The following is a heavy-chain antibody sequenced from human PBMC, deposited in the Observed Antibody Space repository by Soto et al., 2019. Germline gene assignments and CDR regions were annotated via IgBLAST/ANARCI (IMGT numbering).Heavy chain of an antibody. D-gene: IGHD4-17*01. CDR2: IIPILGIA. Sequence: QVQLVQSGAEVKKPGSSVKVSCKASGDTFSRHTISWVRQAPGQGLEWMGRIIPILGIANYAQKFQGRVTITADKSTSTAYMDLSSLRSEDTAVYYCARGAEMGTVTKGYYYYMDVGGKGTTVTVSS. CDR3: ARGAEMGTVTKGYYYYMDV. J-gene: IGHJ6*03. CDR1: GDTFSRHT. V-gene: IGHV1-69*02.